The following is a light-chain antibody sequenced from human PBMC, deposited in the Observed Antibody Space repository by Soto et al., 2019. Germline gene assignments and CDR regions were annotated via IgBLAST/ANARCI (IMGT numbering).Light chain of an antibody. Sequence: FRMTRFPSSLSAFTGDRVPSTGRASQGIGGYLASYQVKPGKAPKLPMFAASTLQRGVPSRFSGSGSGTDFTLTISYLQSEDFATYYCQQYYAYPRTFGQGTKVDIK. CDR3: QQYYAYPRT. V-gene: IGKV1-8*01. CDR1: QGIGGY. CDR2: AAS. J-gene: IGKJ1*01.